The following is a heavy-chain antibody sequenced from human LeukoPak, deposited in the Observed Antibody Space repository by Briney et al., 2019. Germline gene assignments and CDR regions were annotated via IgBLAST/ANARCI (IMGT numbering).Heavy chain of an antibody. CDR2: ISSSGSTI. J-gene: IGHJ3*02. D-gene: IGHD5-18*01. Sequence: GGSLRLSCAASGFTFSDYYMSWIRQAPGKGLEWVSYISSSGSTIYYADSVKGRFTISRDNAKTSLYLQMNSLRAEDTAVYYCASVDTARVRVAFDIWGQGTMVTVSS. V-gene: IGHV3-11*01. CDR1: GFTFSDYY. CDR3: ASVDTARVRVAFDI.